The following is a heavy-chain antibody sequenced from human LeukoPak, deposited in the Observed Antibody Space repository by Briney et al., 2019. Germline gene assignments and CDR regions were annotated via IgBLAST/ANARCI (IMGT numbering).Heavy chain of an antibody. CDR2: ISGSGGST. J-gene: IGHJ4*02. Sequence: GGSLRLSCAASGFTFSSYAMTWVRQARGKGLEWVSGISGSGGSTSYADSVKGRFTISRDNSKNTLYLQMNSLRAEGTAVYYCAKVSRSRLYCNSINCPFFDYWGQGTLVTASS. V-gene: IGHV3-23*01. CDR1: GFTFSSYA. D-gene: IGHD2/OR15-2a*01. CDR3: AKVSRSRLYCNSINCPFFDY.